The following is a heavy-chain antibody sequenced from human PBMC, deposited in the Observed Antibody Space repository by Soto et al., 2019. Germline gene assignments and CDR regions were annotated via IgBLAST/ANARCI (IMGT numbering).Heavy chain of an antibody. D-gene: IGHD1-1*01. CDR3: ARGGTTVDSYYYYGMDV. CDR2: VYHSGTT. CDR1: GASISSHY. J-gene: IGHJ6*02. V-gene: IGHV4-59*11. Sequence: PSETLSLTCTVSGASISSHYWSWIRQPPGKGPEWIGYVYHSGTTNYNPSLESRVTISLDMSENQFSLKLNSVTAADTAVYYCARGGTTVDSYYYYGMDVWGQGTTVTVSS.